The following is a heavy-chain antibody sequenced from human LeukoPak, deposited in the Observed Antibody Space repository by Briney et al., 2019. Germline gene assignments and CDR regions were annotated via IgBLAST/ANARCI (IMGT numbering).Heavy chain of an antibody. CDR3: AKDLSGSYYRDY. CDR1: GFTFSSYA. CDR2: ISGNGGRT. V-gene: IGHV3-23*01. J-gene: IGHJ4*02. Sequence: PAGGSLRLSCAASGFTFSSYAMSWVRQAPGKGPEWVSAISGNGGRTYYVDSVKGRFTISRDKPKNTLYLQKNSLRAEDTAVYYCAKDLSGSYYRDYWGQGTLVTLSS. D-gene: IGHD1-26*01.